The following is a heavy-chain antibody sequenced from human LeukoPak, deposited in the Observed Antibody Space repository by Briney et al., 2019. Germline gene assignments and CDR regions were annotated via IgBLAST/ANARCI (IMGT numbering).Heavy chain of an antibody. CDR2: IRSKANSYAT. CDR3: TRHGIIKAARTHYYYGMDV. J-gene: IGHJ6*02. D-gene: IGHD6-6*01. CDR1: GFTFSGSA. Sequence: GGSLRLSCAASGFTFSGSAMHWVRQASGKGLEWVGRIRSKANSYATAYAASVKGRFTISRDDSKNTAYLQMNSLKTEDTAVYYCTRHGIIKAARTHYYYGMDVWGQGTTVTVSS. V-gene: IGHV3-73*01.